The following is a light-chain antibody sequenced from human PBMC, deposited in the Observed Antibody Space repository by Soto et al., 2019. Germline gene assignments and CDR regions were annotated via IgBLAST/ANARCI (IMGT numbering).Light chain of an antibody. CDR1: AGAVTCAYY. J-gene: IGLJ2*01. V-gene: IGLV7-43*01. Sequence: QTVVTQEPSLTVSPGGTVTLTCASSAGAVTCAYYTNWLQQKPGQAPRALIYSTSEKHSWTPARFSGSLLGGKAALTLSAAQPEDEADYYCLLYYGGAQVLFGGGTKVTVL. CDR3: LLYYGGAQVL. CDR2: STS.